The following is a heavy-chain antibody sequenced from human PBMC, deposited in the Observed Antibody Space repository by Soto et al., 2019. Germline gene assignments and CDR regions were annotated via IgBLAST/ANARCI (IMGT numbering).Heavy chain of an antibody. Sequence: ASVKVSCKASGCTFTSSAIHWVRQAPGQRLEWMGWIIPGNGNTEYSQKFQGRVTITRDASASTAYMELRSLRSEDTAVYYCASIKPLRFLEWITHGMDVWGQGTTVTVSS. CDR3: ASIKPLRFLEWITHGMDV. CDR1: GCTFTSSA. V-gene: IGHV1-3*01. D-gene: IGHD3-3*01. CDR2: IIPGNGNT. J-gene: IGHJ6*01.